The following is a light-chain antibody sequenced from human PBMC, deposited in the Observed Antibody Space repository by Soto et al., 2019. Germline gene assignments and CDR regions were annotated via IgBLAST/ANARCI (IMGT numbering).Light chain of an antibody. CDR3: SSYTTSSTMI. CDR2: EVS. Sequence: QSVLTQPASVSRSPGQSITISCTGTSDDIGGYNYVSWYQQHPGKAPKLMIYEVSDRPSGVSNRFSGSKSDNTASLTISGLQAEDEAYYYCSSYTTSSTMIFGGGTKVTVL. V-gene: IGLV2-14*01. CDR1: SDDIGGYNY. J-gene: IGLJ2*01.